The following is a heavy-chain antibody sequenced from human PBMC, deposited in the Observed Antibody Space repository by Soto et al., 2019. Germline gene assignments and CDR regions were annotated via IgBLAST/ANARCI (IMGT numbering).Heavy chain of an antibody. J-gene: IGHJ6*03. D-gene: IGHD5-12*01. V-gene: IGHV1-18*01. Sequence: QVQLVQSGAEVKKPGASVKVSCKASGYTFTSYGISWVRQAPGQGLEWMGWISAYNGNTNYAQKLQGRVTMTSDTSTSTAYMELRSLRSDDTAVYYCARGVVATIYYYYYYMDVWGKGTTVTVSS. CDR1: GYTFTSYG. CDR2: ISAYNGNT. CDR3: ARGVVATIYYYYYYMDV.